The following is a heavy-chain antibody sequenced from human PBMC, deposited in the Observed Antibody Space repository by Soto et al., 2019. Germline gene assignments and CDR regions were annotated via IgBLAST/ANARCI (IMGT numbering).Heavy chain of an antibody. Sequence: ASVKVSCKASGYTFTSYDINWVRQATGQGLEWMGWMNPNSGNTGYAQKFQGRVTMTRNTSISTAYMELSSLRSEDTAVYFCARAPATQIVLRVYAMRRSGFDIWGQGTRVTVSS. CDR3: ARAPATQIVLRVYAMRRSGFDI. J-gene: IGHJ3*02. CDR2: MNPNSGNT. D-gene: IGHD2-8*01. V-gene: IGHV1-8*01. CDR1: GYTFTSYD.